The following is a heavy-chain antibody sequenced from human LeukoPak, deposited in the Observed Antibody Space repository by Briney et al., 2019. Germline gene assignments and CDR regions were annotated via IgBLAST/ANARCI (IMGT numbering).Heavy chain of an antibody. CDR1: GYTFTSYD. D-gene: IGHD1-1*01. Sequence: GASVKVSCKASGYTFTSYDINWVRQATGQGLEWMGWMNPNSGNTGYAQKFQGRVTMTTDTSTSTAYMELRSLRSDDPAVYYCARCSRNDVFDPWGQGTLVTVSS. J-gene: IGHJ5*02. CDR2: MNPNSGNT. CDR3: ARCSRNDVFDP. V-gene: IGHV1-8*01.